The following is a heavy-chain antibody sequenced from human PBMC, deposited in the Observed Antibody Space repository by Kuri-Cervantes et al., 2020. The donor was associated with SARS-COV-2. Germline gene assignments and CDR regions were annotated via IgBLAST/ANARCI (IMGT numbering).Heavy chain of an antibody. CDR1: GGTFSSYA. V-gene: IGHV1-69*10. D-gene: IGHD1-20*01. CDR3: ARGGVTGTTSPNPFDY. Sequence: SVKVSCKASGGTFSSYAISWVRQAPGQGLEWMGGIIPILGIANYAQKFQGRVTITADKSTSTAYMELSSLRSEDTAVYYWARGGVTGTTSPNPFDYWGQGTLVTVSS. J-gene: IGHJ4*02. CDR2: IIPILGIA.